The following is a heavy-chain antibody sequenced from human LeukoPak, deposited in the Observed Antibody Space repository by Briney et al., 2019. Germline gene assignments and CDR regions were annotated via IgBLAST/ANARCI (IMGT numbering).Heavy chain of an antibody. CDR1: GFTFDDYG. Sequence: GGSLRLSCAASGFTFDDYGMSWDRQAPGKGLEWVSGINWNGGSTGYADSVKGRFTISRDNAKNSLYLQMNSLRAEDTALYHCARAQSSGWLNWFDPWGQGTLVTVSS. V-gene: IGHV3-20*01. CDR3: ARAQSSGWLNWFDP. J-gene: IGHJ5*02. CDR2: INWNGGST. D-gene: IGHD6-19*01.